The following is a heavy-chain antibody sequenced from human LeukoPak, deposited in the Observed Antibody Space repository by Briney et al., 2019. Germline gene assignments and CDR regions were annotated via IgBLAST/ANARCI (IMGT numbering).Heavy chain of an antibody. CDR2: ISAYNGNT. D-gene: IGHD3-10*01. Sequence: GASVKVSCKASGYTFTSYGISWVRQAPGQGLEWMGWISAYNGNTNYAQKLQGRVTMTTDTSTSTAYMELRSLRSDDTAVYYCARGRRTYYYGSGSPFDIWGQGTVVTVSS. CDR3: ARGRRTYYYGSGSPFDI. CDR1: GYTFTSYG. V-gene: IGHV1-18*01. J-gene: IGHJ3*02.